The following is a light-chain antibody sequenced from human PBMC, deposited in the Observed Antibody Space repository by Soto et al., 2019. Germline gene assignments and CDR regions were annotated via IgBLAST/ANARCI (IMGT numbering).Light chain of an antibody. J-gene: IGLJ1*01. CDR3: QSYDSSLSGYV. Sequence: QSVLTQPPSVSEAPGQRVTISCTGSSSNIGAGYEAHWYQQVPGTAPKLLIYENNNRPSGVPDRFSGSKSGTSASLAITGLQAEDEAEYDCQSYDSSLSGYVFGTGTKLTV. CDR2: ENN. CDR1: SSNIGAGYE. V-gene: IGLV1-40*01.